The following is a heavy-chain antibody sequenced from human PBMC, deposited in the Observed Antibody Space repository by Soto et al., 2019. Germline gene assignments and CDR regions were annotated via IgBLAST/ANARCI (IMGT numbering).Heavy chain of an antibody. V-gene: IGHV3-15*07. D-gene: IGHD6-19*01. J-gene: IGHJ6*02. Sequence: PGGSLRLSCAASGFTFSNAWMNWFRQAPGKGLEWVGRIKSKTDGGTTDYAAPVKGRFTISRDDSKNTLYLQMNSLKTEDTAVYYCTTTEIAVAGYYYYYGMDVWGQGTTVTVSS. CDR3: TTTEIAVAGYYYYYGMDV. CDR2: IKSKTDGGTT. CDR1: GFTFSNAW.